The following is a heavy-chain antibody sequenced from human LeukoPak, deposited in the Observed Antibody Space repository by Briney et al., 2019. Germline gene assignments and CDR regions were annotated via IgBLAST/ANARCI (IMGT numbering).Heavy chain of an antibody. CDR3: ARGGIAAAGFEYYFDY. V-gene: IGHV3-20*04. CDR2: FNWNGGRT. Sequence: GGSLRLSCAAPGFTFYDYGMSWGRHAPGKGLGWGSGFNWNGGRTGYADSVKGRFTISRDNAKNSLYLQMNSLRAEDTALYYCARGGIAAAGFEYYFDYWGQGTLVTVSS. CDR1: GFTFYDYG. J-gene: IGHJ4*02. D-gene: IGHD6-13*01.